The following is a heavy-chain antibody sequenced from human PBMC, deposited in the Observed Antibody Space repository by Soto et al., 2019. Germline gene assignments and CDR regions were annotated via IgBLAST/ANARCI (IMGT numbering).Heavy chain of an antibody. CDR2: INHSGST. Sequence: QVQLQQWGAGLLKPSETLSLTCAVYGGSFSGYYWSWIRQPPGKGLEWIGEINHSGSTNYNPSLKSRVTISVDTSKNQFSLKLSSVTAADTAVYYCASSSYDSSGYYPFDYWGQGTLVTVSS. J-gene: IGHJ4*02. V-gene: IGHV4-34*01. CDR1: GGSFSGYY. D-gene: IGHD3-22*01. CDR3: ASSSYDSSGYYPFDY.